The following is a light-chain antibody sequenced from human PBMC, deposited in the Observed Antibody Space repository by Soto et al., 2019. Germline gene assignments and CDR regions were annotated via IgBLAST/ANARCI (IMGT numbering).Light chain of an antibody. Sequence: DIVMTQSPDSLAVSLGERATINCKSSQSVLYSSNNNNYLAWYQHKPGPPPKLLIYWASTRESGVPDRFSGSGSGTDFTLTISSLQAEDVAVYYCQQFYSTPYTFGQGTKLEIK. CDR2: WAS. J-gene: IGKJ2*01. CDR1: QSVLYSSNNNNY. V-gene: IGKV4-1*01. CDR3: QQFYSTPYT.